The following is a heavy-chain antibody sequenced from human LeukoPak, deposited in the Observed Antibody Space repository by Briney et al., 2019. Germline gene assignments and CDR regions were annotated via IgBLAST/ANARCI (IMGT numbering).Heavy chain of an antibody. CDR3: ARSGYSSSWYVH. V-gene: IGHV4-34*01. D-gene: IGHD6-13*01. Sequence: PPETLSLTCAVYGGSFSGYYWSWIRQPPGKGLXGIGEINHSGSTNYNPSLKSRVTISVDTSKNQFSLKLSSVTAADTAVYYCARSGYSSSWYVHWGQGTLVTVSS. CDR1: GGSFSGYY. J-gene: IGHJ4*02. CDR2: INHSGST.